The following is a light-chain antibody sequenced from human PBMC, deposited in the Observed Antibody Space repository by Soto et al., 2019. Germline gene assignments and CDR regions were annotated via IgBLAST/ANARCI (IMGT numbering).Light chain of an antibody. J-gene: IGKJ2*01. V-gene: IGKV3-20*01. Sequence: EIVLTQSPGTLSLSPGEKATLSCRASQSVRSNYLAWYQQKPGQAPRLLISGASSRAAGIPGRFSGSGSGTDFTLTITRLEPEDFAVYYCQQYAGLPRTFGQGTKLQIK. CDR3: QQYAGLPRT. CDR2: GAS. CDR1: QSVRSNY.